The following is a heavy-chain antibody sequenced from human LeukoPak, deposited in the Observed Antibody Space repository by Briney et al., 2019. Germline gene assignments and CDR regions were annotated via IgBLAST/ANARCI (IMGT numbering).Heavy chain of an antibody. D-gene: IGHD6-19*01. J-gene: IGHJ6*02. CDR3: ARDGGSGWYAYYYYYGMDV. Sequence: GGSLRLSCIASGFTFSSYWMHWVRQAPGKGLEWVANIKQDGSERFYVDSVKGRFTISRDNAKNSLYLQMNSLRAEDTGVYYCARDGGSGWYAYYYYYGMDVWGQGTTVTVSS. CDR1: GFTFSSYW. CDR2: IKQDGSER. V-gene: IGHV3-7*03.